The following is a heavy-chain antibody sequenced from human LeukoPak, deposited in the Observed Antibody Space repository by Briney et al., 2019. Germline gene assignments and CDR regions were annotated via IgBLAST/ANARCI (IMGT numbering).Heavy chain of an antibody. CDR2: IYYSGST. Sequence: SQTLSLTCTVSGGSISSGGYYWSWIRQHPGKGLEWIGYIYYSGSTNYNPSLKSRVTLSVDTSKNQFSLKLSSVTAADTAVYYCARVKPRLVSYSFDYWGQGTLVTVSS. CDR1: GGSISSGGYY. V-gene: IGHV4-31*03. J-gene: IGHJ4*02. D-gene: IGHD6-19*01. CDR3: ARVKPRLVSYSFDY.